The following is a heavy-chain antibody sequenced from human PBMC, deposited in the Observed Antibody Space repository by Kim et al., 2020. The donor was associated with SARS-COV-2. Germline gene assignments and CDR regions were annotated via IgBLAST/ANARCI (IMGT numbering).Heavy chain of an antibody. Sequence: GGSLRLSCAASGFTFSDYYMSWIRQAPGKGLEWVSYISSSSTIYKTYADSVKGRFTISRDNAKNSLSLQMNSLRDEDTAVYYCASGSPRVATGLDYWGQG. CDR1: GFTFSDYY. J-gene: IGHJ4*02. CDR2: ISSSSTIYK. D-gene: IGHD5-12*01. V-gene: IGHV3-11*03. CDR3: ASGSPRVATGLDY.